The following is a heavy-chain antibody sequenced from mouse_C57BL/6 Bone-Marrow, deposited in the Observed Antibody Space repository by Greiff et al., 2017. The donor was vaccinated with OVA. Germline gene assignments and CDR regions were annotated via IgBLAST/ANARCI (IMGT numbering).Heavy chain of an antibody. V-gene: IGHV1-64*01. D-gene: IGHD2-1*01. CDR3: ARRVHGNYVNAMDY. CDR1: GYTFTSYW. CDR2: IHPNSGST. J-gene: IGHJ4*01. Sequence: VQLQQPGAELVKPGASVKLSCKASGYTFTSYWMHWVKQRPGQGLEWIGMIHPNSGSTNYNEKFKSKATLTVDKSSSTAYMQLGSLTSEDSAVYYCARRVHGNYVNAMDYWGQGTSVTVSS.